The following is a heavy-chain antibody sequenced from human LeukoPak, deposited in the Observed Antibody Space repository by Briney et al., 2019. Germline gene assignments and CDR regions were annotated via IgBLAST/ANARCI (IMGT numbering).Heavy chain of an antibody. V-gene: IGHV1-69*05. Sequence: SVKVSCKASGGTFSSYAISWVRQAPGQGLEWMGRIIPIFGTANYAQKFQGRVTMTTDTSTSTAYMELRSLRSDDTAVYYCARDVYCSGGSCYPTGVDYWGQGTLVTVSS. CDR2: IIPIFGTA. D-gene: IGHD2-15*01. CDR3: ARDVYCSGGSCYPTGVDY. J-gene: IGHJ4*02. CDR1: GGTFSSYA.